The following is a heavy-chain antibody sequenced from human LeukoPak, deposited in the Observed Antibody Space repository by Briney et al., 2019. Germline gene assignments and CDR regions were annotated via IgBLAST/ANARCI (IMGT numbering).Heavy chain of an antibody. CDR2: ISGSGGST. CDR3: AKDIAAAGRSFDY. CDR1: GFTVSSNY. J-gene: IGHJ4*02. D-gene: IGHD6-13*01. V-gene: IGHV3-23*01. Sequence: GGSLRLSCAASGFTVSSNYMSWVRQAPGKGLEWVSAISGSGGSTYYADSVKGRFTISRDNSKNTLYLQMNSLRAEDTAVYYCAKDIAAAGRSFDYWGQGTLVTVSS.